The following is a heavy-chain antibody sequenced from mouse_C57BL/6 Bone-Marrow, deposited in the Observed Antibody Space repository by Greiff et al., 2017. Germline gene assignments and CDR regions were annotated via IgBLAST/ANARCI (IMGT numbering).Heavy chain of an antibody. CDR1: GYTFTRYW. CDR3: ATTARRAWFAY. V-gene: IGHV1-64*01. J-gene: IGHJ3*01. CDR2: IHPNSGST. Sequence: QVQLQQPGAELVQPGASVKLSCKASGYTFTRYWMHWVKQRPGQGLEWIGMIHPNSGSTNYNEKFKSKATLTVDKSSSTAYMQLSSLTSEDSAVYYCATTARRAWFAYWGQGTLVTVSA. D-gene: IGHD1-2*01.